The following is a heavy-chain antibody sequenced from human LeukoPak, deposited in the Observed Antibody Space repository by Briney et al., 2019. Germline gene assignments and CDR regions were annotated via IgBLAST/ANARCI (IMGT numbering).Heavy chain of an antibody. V-gene: IGHV1-69*04. J-gene: IGHJ4*02. Sequence: SVKVSCKASAGTFSSYAISWVRQAPGQGLEWMGRIIPILGIANYAQKFQGRVTITADKSTSTAYMELSSLRSEDTAVYYCARVAGAYYYDSSGYYYDYWGQGTLVTVSS. CDR3: ARVAGAYYYDSSGYYYDY. D-gene: IGHD3-22*01. CDR1: AGTFSSYA. CDR2: IIPILGIA.